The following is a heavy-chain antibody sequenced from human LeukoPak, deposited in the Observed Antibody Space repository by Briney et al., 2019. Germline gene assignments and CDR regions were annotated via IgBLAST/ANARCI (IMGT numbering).Heavy chain of an antibody. J-gene: IGHJ3*02. V-gene: IGHV3-53*01. CDR1: GFTVSSNY. Sequence: GGSLRLSCVASGFTVSSNYMSWVRQAPGKGLEWVSAIYSGGTTYYADSVKGRFTISRDNSKNILYLQINSLRAEDTALYYCAKDTPGWPAFDIWGQGTMVTVSS. CDR3: AKDTPGWPAFDI. CDR2: IYSGGTT. D-gene: IGHD2-15*01.